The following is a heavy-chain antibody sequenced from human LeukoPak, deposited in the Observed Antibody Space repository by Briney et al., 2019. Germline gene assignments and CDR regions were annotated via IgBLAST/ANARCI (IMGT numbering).Heavy chain of an antibody. J-gene: IGHJ4*02. CDR1: GYTFTDYY. Sequence: GASVKVSCKASGYTFTDYYMHWVRQAPGQGLEWMGWINPDSAGTNYAQKFEGRVTMTRDTSISTAYMELSRLRSDDTAVYYCASHGDYSFDYWGQGTLVTVSS. CDR2: INPDSAGT. V-gene: IGHV1-2*02. D-gene: IGHD4-17*01. CDR3: ASHGDYSFDY.